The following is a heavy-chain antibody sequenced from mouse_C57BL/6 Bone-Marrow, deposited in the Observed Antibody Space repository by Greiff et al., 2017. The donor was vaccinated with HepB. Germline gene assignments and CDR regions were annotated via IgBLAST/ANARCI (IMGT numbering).Heavy chain of an antibody. J-gene: IGHJ1*03. D-gene: IGHD1-1*01. V-gene: IGHV14-1*01. CDR3: ATYYYCSSSYWYFDV. CDR1: GFNITDYY. Sequence: EVQLQQSGAELVRPGASVKLSCTASGFNITDYYMPWVKQRPEQGLEWIGRIDPEDGDTEYAPKFQGKATMTADTSSNTAYLQLSSLTSEDTAVYYCATYYYCSSSYWYFDVWGTGTTVTVSS. CDR2: IDPEDGDT.